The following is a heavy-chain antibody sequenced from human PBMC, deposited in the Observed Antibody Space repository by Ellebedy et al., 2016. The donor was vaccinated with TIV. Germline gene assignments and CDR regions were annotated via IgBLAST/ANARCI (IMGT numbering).Heavy chain of an antibody. V-gene: IGHV3-23*01. Sequence: GESLKISXAASGFTFSSYAMSWVRQAPGRGLEWVSTISHSGVSTYYADSVKGRFTISRDNSKNTLYLQMNRLRAEDTTVYYCVPLGYCSTTSCHHFDYWGQGTLVTVSS. D-gene: IGHD2-2*01. J-gene: IGHJ4*02. CDR3: VPLGYCSTTSCHHFDY. CDR1: GFTFSSYA. CDR2: ISHSGVST.